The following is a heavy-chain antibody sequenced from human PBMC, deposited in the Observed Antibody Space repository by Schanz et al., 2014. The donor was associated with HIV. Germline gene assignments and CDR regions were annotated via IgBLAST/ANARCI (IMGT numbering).Heavy chain of an antibody. CDR3: AKGQRGVVRGDIDY. J-gene: IGHJ4*02. CDR2: ISGSGIST. D-gene: IGHD3-10*01. Sequence: EVPLLESGGGLAQPGGSQRLSCAASGFAFSNFAMSWVRQAPGKGLEWVSVISGSGISTYYADSVKGRFSISRDNSKNTLYLQMNSLRAEDTAVYYCAKGQRGVVRGDIDYWGQGTLVTVSS. V-gene: IGHV3-23*01. CDR1: GFAFSNFA.